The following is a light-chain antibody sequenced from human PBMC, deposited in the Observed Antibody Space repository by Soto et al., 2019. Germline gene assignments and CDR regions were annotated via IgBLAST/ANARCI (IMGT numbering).Light chain of an antibody. V-gene: IGKV3-20*01. CDR3: QEYTGSSWT. J-gene: IGKJ1*01. CDR1: QSIYSNF. CDR2: CAS. Sequence: VLTHSPGTLSLSPGESATVSCRASQSIYSNFLGWYQQKPGQAPRLLIYCASSRATGSPVRFSGSGSGTDFTLTISSLEPEEFAVYYCQEYTGSSWTFVQGTKVEIK.